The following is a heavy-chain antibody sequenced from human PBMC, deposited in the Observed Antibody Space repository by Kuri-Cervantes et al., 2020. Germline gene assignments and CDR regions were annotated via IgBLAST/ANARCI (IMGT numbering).Heavy chain of an antibody. CDR3: AKVGSSGWTEYFQH. CDR2: ITDSGGDT. Sequence: GESLKISCAASGFTFGNYAMSWVRQAPGKGLEWVSAITDSGGDTFHADSVKGRFTISRDNSKNTLYLQVNFLRAEDTAVYYCAKVGSSGWTEYFQHWGQGTLVTVSS. D-gene: IGHD6-19*01. CDR1: GFTFGNYA. V-gene: IGHV3-23*01. J-gene: IGHJ1*01.